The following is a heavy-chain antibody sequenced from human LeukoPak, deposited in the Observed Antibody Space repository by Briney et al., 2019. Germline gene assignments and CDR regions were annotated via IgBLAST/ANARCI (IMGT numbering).Heavy chain of an antibody. J-gene: IGHJ4*02. CDR3: ARQTQWPDY. D-gene: IGHD6-19*01. Sequence: GGSLRLSCAASGFTFSSYEMNWVRQAPGKGLEWVSYITSGGSTIYYADFVKGRFTISRDNARNSLYLQMNSLRAEDTAVYYCARQTQWPDYWGQGTLVTVSS. CDR2: ITSGGSTI. CDR1: GFTFSSYE. V-gene: IGHV3-48*03.